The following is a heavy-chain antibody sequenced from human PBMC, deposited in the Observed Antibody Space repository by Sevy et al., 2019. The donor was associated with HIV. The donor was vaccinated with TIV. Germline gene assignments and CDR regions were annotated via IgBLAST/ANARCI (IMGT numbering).Heavy chain of an antibody. Sequence: GGSLRLSCAASGFTFSSYSMNWVRQAPGKGLEWVSSISSSSYIYYADSVKGRLTNSRDNAKNSLYLQMNSLRAEDTAVYYCARDSIVDIVDTTGLYYYYGMDVWGQGTPVTVSS. CDR2: ISSSSYI. V-gene: IGHV3-21*01. J-gene: IGHJ6*02. CDR3: ARDSIVDIVDTTGLYYYYGMDV. D-gene: IGHD5-12*01. CDR1: GFTFSSYS.